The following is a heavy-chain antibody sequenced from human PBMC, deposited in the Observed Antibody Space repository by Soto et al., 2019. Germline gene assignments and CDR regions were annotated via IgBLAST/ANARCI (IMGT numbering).Heavy chain of an antibody. CDR1: GFTFSSYA. V-gene: IGHV3-23*01. Sequence: HPGGSLRLSCAASGFTFSSYAMSWVRQAPGKGLEWVSAISGSGGSTYYADSVKGRFTISRDNSKNTLYLQMNSLRAEDTAVYYCAKAVCSGGSCDEPYYFDYWGQGTLVTVSS. CDR2: ISGSGGST. J-gene: IGHJ4*02. D-gene: IGHD2-15*01. CDR3: AKAVCSGGSCDEPYYFDY.